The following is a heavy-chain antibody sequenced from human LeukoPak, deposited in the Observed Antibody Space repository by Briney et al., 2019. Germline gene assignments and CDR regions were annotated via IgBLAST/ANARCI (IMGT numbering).Heavy chain of an antibody. CDR3: ERHGTGQKAFDF. J-gene: IGHJ3*01. D-gene: IGHD1-14*01. Sequence: SETLSLTCTVSSGSISSSYWSWIRQPPGKGLEWIGQIYYSGNTKYNPSLKSRVTISVDTSKNQFSLKLSPVTAADTAVYYCERHGTGQKAFDFWGQGTMVTVSS. V-gene: IGHV4-59*08. CDR1: SGSISSSY. CDR2: IYYSGNT.